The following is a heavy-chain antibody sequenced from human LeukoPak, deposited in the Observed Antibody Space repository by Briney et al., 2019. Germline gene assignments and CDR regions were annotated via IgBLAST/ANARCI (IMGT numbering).Heavy chain of an antibody. CDR2: IYYSGGT. D-gene: IGHD7-27*01. CDR1: GGSINYYY. J-gene: IGHJ4*02. V-gene: IGHV4-59*01. Sequence: SETLSLTCTVSGGSINYYYWMWIRQPPGKGLEWIGYIYYSGGTHYNPSLKSRVTMFVDTSKNQFSLKLTAVTAADTAVYYCSGGAPGAGHFDYWGQGSLVTVSS. CDR3: SGGAPGAGHFDY.